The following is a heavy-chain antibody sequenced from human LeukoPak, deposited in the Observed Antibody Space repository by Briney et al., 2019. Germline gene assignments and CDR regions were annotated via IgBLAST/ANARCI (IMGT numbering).Heavy chain of an antibody. J-gene: IGHJ4*02. CDR1: GFTFSSYG. Sequence: GGSLRLSCAASGFTFSSYGIHWVRQAPGKGLEWVALISHDGSNKYYVDSVKGRFTISRDNSKNTVFLQMNSLRAEDTAVYYCAKGAAAQGSFDYWGQGTLVTVSS. CDR3: AKGAAAQGSFDY. D-gene: IGHD2-2*01. CDR2: ISHDGSNK. V-gene: IGHV3-30*18.